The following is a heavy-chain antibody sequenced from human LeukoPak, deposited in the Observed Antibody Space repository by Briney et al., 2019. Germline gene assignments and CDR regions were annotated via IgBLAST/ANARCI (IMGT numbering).Heavy chain of an antibody. CDR2: ISSSSSYI. Sequence: MPGGSLRLSCAASGFTFSSYSMNWVRQAPGKGLEWVSSISSSSSYIYYADSVKGRFTISRDNAKNSLYLQMNSLRAEDTAVYYCARDAKAVAGSLDYWGQGTLVTVSS. CDR3: ARDAKAVAGSLDY. D-gene: IGHD6-19*01. V-gene: IGHV3-21*01. CDR1: GFTFSSYS. J-gene: IGHJ4*02.